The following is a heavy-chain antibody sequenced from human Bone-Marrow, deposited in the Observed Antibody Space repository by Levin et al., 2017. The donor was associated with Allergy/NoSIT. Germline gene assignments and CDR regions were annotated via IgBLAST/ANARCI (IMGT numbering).Heavy chain of an antibody. CDR3: ARGGGSQKGGLDV. D-gene: IGHD3-10*01. Sequence: PGGSLRLSCVVSGFSFNDYYMTWVRQAPGKGLEWVSSIRSAGTYIHYADSVKGRFTISRDNANNSVSLEMTSLRAEDTALYYCARGGGSQKGGLDVWGQGTTVTVSS. J-gene: IGHJ6*02. CDR1: GFSFNDYY. CDR2: IRSAGTYI. V-gene: IGHV3-21*01.